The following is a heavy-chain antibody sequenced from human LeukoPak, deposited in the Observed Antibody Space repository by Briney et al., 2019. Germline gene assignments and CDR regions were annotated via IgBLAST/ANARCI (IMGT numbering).Heavy chain of an antibody. CDR1: GFTVSSNY. D-gene: IGHD3-10*01. Sequence: PGGSLRLSCAASGFTVSSNYMSWVRQAPGKGLEWVSVIYSGGSTYYADSVKGRFTISRDNSKNTLYLQMNSLRAEDTAVYYCAKGLWFGELLNAFDIWGQGTMVTVSS. V-gene: IGHV3-53*01. J-gene: IGHJ3*02. CDR2: IYSGGST. CDR3: AKGLWFGELLNAFDI.